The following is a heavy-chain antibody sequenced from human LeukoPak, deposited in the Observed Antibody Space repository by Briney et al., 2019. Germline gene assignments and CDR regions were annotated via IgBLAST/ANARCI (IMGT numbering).Heavy chain of an antibody. V-gene: IGHV5-51*01. Sequence: GESLKISCKGSGYSFTSYWIGWVRQMPGKGLEWMGVIYPGDSDTRYSPSFQGQVTISADKSISTAYLQWSSLKAPDTAMYYCARLIAAREYYYYMDVWGKGTTVTVSS. J-gene: IGHJ6*03. CDR1: GYSFTSYW. D-gene: IGHD6-6*01. CDR3: ARLIAAREYYYYMDV. CDR2: IYPGDSDT.